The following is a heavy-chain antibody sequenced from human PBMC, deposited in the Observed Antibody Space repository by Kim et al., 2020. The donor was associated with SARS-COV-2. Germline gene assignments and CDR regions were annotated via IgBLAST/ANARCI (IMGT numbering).Heavy chain of an antibody. Sequence: GESLKISCKASGYRFTDYWINWVRQMPGKGLQWMGRLDPSDSYIEYSPAFQGHVTFSIDKSVNTAYLHWSNLKVSDTAIYYCARLMKGTEAIAGDHWGQGTLVTVSS. CDR2: LDPSDSYI. CDR1: GYRFTDYW. J-gene: IGHJ4*02. CDR3: ARLMKGTEAIAGDH. V-gene: IGHV5-10-1*01. D-gene: IGHD2-21*01.